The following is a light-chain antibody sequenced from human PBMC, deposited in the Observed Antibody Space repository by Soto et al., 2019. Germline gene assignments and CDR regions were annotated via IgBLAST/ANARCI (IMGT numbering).Light chain of an antibody. J-gene: IGKJ1*01. CDR1: QSLLQSDGNNY. CDR3: MQALQMPET. CDR2: LFS. Sequence: DIVMTQSPPSLPVSPGEPASISCRCSQSLLQSDGNNYLDWYLQKPGQSPQLLIYLFSSRASGVPDRFSGSGSGTDFTLKISRVEAGDVGVYYCMQALQMPETFGQGTKVEI. V-gene: IGKV2-28*01.